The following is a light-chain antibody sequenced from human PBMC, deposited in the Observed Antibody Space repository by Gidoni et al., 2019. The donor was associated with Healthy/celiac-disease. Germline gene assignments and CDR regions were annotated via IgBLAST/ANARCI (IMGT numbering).Light chain of an antibody. CDR1: QSVSSSY. J-gene: IGKJ1*01. CDR2: GAS. CDR3: QQYGSSQT. Sequence: EIVLRQSPGTLSLSPGERATLSCRASQSVSSSYLAWYQQKPGQAPRLLIYGASSRATGIPDRFSGSGSGTDFTLTISRLEPEDFAVYYWQQYGSSQTFXXXTKVEIK. V-gene: IGKV3-20*01.